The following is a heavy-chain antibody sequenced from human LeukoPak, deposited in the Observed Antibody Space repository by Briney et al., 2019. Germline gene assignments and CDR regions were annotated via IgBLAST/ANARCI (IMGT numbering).Heavy chain of an antibody. J-gene: IGHJ4*02. CDR1: GFTFSSYA. V-gene: IGHV3-23*01. Sequence: GGSLRLSCAASGFTFSSYAMSWGREAPGKGLEWVSAISGSGGSTYYADPVKGRFTISRDNSKNTLYLQMNSLRAEDTAVYYCAKARRVVDHFDYWGQGTLVTVSS. CDR3: AKARRVVDHFDY. CDR2: ISGSGGST. D-gene: IGHD2-15*01.